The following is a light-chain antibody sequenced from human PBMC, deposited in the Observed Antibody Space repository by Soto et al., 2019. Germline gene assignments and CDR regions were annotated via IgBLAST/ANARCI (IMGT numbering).Light chain of an antibody. CDR1: SSDVGGYNY. J-gene: IGLJ1*01. V-gene: IGLV2-14*01. Sequence: QSALTQPASVSGSPGQSITISCTGTSSDVGGYNYVSWYQQHPVEAPKLMIYDVTNRPSGVSDRFSGSKSGNTASLPISGLQAEDEADYYCSSYTRSSTPYVFGTGTKLTVL. CDR2: DVT. CDR3: SSYTRSSTPYV.